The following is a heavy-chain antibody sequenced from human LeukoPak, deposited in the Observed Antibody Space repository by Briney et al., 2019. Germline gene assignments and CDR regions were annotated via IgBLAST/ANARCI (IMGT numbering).Heavy chain of an antibody. CDR1: VYTFTSYG. CDR2: ISAYNGNT. D-gene: IGHD3-10*01. CDR3: AREQPITMVRGVIIEANWFDP. V-gene: IGHV1-18*01. Sequence: ASVKVSCKASVYTFTSYGISWVRQAPGQGLEWMGWISAYNGNTNYAQKLQGRVTMTTDTSTSTAYMELRSLGSDDTAVYYCAREQPITMVRGVIIEANWFDPWGQGTLVTVSS. J-gene: IGHJ5*02.